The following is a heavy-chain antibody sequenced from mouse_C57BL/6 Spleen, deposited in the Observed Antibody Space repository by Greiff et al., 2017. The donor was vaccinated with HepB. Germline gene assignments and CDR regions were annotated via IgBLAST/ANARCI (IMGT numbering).Heavy chain of an antibody. CDR3: TRDEVGRYFDV. CDR1: GYTFTDYE. Sequence: VQLVESGAELVRPGASVTLSCKASGYTFTDYEMHWVKQTPVHGLEWIGAIDPETGGTAYNQKFKGKAILTADKSSSTAYMELRSLTSEDSAVYYCTRDEVGRYFDVWGTGTTVTVSS. CDR2: IDPETGGT. J-gene: IGHJ1*03. D-gene: IGHD1-1*02. V-gene: IGHV1-15*01.